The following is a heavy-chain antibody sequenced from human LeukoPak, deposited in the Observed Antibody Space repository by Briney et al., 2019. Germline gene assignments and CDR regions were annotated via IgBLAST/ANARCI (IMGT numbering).Heavy chain of an antibody. CDR3: ARLHYYDSSGYYP. D-gene: IGHD3-22*01. CDR2: INHSGST. V-gene: IGHV4-34*01. Sequence: SETLSLTCAVYGGSFSGYYWSWIRQPPGKGLEWIGEINHSGSTNYNPSLKSRVTISVDTSKNQFSLKLSSVTAADTAVYYCARLHYYDSSGYYPWGQGTLATVSS. CDR1: GGSFSGYY. J-gene: IGHJ5*02.